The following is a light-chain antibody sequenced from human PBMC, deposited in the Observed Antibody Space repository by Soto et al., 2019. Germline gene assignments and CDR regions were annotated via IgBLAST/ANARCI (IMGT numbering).Light chain of an antibody. CDR1: QSVSSD. Sequence: EIVMTQSPATLSVSPGERATLSCRASQSVSSDLAWYQQKPGQAPRLLIYGASTRATGIPARFSGSGSGTEFTLTISSLQSEDFQVYYCQQYNNFPRTFGQGTRVDIK. V-gene: IGKV3-15*01. CDR3: QQYNNFPRT. J-gene: IGKJ1*01. CDR2: GAS.